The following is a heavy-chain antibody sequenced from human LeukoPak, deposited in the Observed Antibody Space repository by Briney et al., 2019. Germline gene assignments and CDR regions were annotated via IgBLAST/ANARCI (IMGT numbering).Heavy chain of an antibody. J-gene: IGHJ4*02. CDR1: GFTFSSYS. V-gene: IGHV3-48*01. CDR3: ARESITGHRDFDY. Sequence: GGSLRLSCAASGFTFSSYSMNWVRQAPGKGLEGLSYISSGSRTIFYADSVKGRFTISRDNAKNSLFLQMNSLRAEDTAVYYCARESITGHRDFDYWGQGTLVTVSS. D-gene: IGHD1-20*01. CDR2: ISSGSRTI.